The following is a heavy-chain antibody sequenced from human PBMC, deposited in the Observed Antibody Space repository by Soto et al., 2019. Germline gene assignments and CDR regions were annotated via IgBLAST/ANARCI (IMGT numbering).Heavy chain of an antibody. CDR3: ANSARDWGLRDRNWFDP. V-gene: IGHV3-23*01. Sequence: PGGSLRLSCAASGFTFSSYAMSWVRQAPGKGLEWVSAISGSGGSTYYADSVKGRFTISRDNSKNTLYLQMNSLRAEDTAVDYCANSARDWGLRDRNWFDPWGQGTLVTVSS. CDR2: ISGSGGST. D-gene: IGHD3-16*01. CDR1: GFTFSSYA. J-gene: IGHJ5*02.